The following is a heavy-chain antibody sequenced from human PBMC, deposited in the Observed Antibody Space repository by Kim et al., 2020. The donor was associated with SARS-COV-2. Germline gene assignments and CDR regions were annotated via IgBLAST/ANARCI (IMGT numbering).Heavy chain of an antibody. V-gene: IGHV1-69*01. CDR3: ASRDRSYFKSHWYFDL. Sequence: KVSCKASGGTFSSYAISWVRQAPGQGLEWMGGIIPIFGTANYAQKFQGRVTITADESTSTAYMELSSLRSEDTAVYYCASRDRSYFKSHWYFDLWGRGTLVTVSS. CDR2: IIPIFGTA. D-gene: IGHD1-26*01. CDR1: GGTFSSYA. J-gene: IGHJ2*01.